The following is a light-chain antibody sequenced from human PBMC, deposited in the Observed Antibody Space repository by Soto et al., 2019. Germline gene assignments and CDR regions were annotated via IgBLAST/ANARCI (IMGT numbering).Light chain of an antibody. CDR1: QGISNY. CDR2: GAS. CDR3: QRYNSAPPVT. J-gene: IGKJ3*01. V-gene: IGKV1-27*01. Sequence: DIQMTQSPSSLSASVGDRVTITCRASQGISNYLAWYQQKPGKVPELLIYGASTLQSGVPSRFSGSGSGTDFTLTSSSLQPEDVATYYCQRYNSAPPVTFGPGTKVDIK.